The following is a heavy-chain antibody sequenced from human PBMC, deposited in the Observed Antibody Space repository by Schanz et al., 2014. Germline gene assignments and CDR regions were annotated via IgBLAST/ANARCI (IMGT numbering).Heavy chain of an antibody. V-gene: IGHV3-23*01. D-gene: IGHD3-10*01. Sequence: EVHLLESGGGLVPPGGSLRLSCAASGFTFSAYAMNWVRQAPGKGLEWVSAISGSGGSTYYADSVKGRFTISRDNSKNTLYLQMNSLRAEDTAVFYCAKGRFGELSAFDIWGQGTMVTVSS. J-gene: IGHJ3*02. CDR3: AKGRFGELSAFDI. CDR2: ISGSGGST. CDR1: GFTFSAYA.